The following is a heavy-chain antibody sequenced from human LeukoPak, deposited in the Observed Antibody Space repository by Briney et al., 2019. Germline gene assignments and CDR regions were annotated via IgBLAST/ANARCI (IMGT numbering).Heavy chain of an antibody. J-gene: IGHJ4*02. CDR2: INHSGST. CDR3: ARYGIAAGIDY. CDR1: GGSFSGYY. Sequence: SETLSLTCAVYGGSFSGYYWSWIRQPPGKGLEWIGEINHSGSTNYNPSLKSRVTISVDTSKNQFSLKLSSVTAADTAVYYCARYGIAAGIDYWGQGTLVTVSS. D-gene: IGHD6-13*01. V-gene: IGHV4-34*01.